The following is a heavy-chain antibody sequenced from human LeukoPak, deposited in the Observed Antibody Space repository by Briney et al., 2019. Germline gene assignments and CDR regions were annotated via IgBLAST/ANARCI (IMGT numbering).Heavy chain of an antibody. J-gene: IGHJ4*02. CDR1: GFTFSNYW. Sequence: GGSLRLSCAASGFTFSNYWLSWVRQAPGKGLEWVANIKQDGSEKYYVDSVKGRFTISRDNAKNSLYLHMNNMRAEDTAVYYCARRRTTVTTSLDYWGQGTLVTVSS. D-gene: IGHD4-17*01. CDR2: IKQDGSEK. CDR3: ARRRTTVTTSLDY. V-gene: IGHV3-7*01.